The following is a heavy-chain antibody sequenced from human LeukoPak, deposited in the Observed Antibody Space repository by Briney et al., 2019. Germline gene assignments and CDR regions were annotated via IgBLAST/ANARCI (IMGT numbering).Heavy chain of an antibody. D-gene: IGHD1-26*01. CDR1: GYRFITFG. CDR3: ARDLPYSGSPQRFDP. CDR2: ISAYNGNT. V-gene: IGHV1-18*01. J-gene: IGHJ5*02. Sequence: ASVKVSCKTSGYRFITFGINWVRQAPGQGLEWMGWISAYNGNTNYAQKLQGRVTMTTDTSTSTAYMELRSLRSDDTAVYYCARDLPYSGSPQRFDPWGQGTLVTVSS.